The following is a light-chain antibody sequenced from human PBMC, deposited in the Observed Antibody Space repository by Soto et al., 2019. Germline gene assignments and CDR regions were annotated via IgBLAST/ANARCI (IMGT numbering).Light chain of an antibody. J-gene: IGKJ2*01. CDR2: LGS. CDR1: QSLLHSNGYNY. V-gene: IGKV2-28*01. CDR3: MQALQTSYT. Sequence: DIVMTQSPLSLPVTPGEPASISCRSSQSLLHSNGYNYLDWYLQKPGQSPQLLIYLGSNRASGVPERFSGSGSGTDFTLKISRVEAEDVGVYYCMQALQTSYTVGQGTKLEIK.